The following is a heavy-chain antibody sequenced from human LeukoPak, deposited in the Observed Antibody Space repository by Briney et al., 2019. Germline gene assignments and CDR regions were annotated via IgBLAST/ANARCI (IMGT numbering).Heavy chain of an antibody. CDR1: GYTFTSYG. CDR3: ARGSNFDWFIYFDY. D-gene: IGHD3-9*01. J-gene: IGHJ4*02. CDR2: IGAYNGNT. Sequence: EASVKVSCKASGYTFTSYGISWVRQAPGQGLEWMGWIGAYNGNTNYAQKLQGRVTMTTDTSTSTAYMELRSLRSDDTAVYYCARGSNFDWFIYFDYWGQGTLVTVSS. V-gene: IGHV1-18*01.